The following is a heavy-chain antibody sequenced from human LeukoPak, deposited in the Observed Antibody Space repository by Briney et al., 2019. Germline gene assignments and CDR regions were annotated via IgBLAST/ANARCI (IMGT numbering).Heavy chain of an antibody. V-gene: IGHV3-74*01. D-gene: IGHD3-22*01. Sequence: GGSLRLSCAASGFTFSSYWMHWVRQAPGRGLVWVSRIKSDGNTNYADSVKGRFTISRDNAKNTVSLQMNSLRAEDTGVYYCARAPSESGGYYPEYFRHWGQGTLVTVSS. CDR3: ARAPSESGGYYPEYFRH. J-gene: IGHJ1*01. CDR1: GFTFSSYW. CDR2: IKSDGNT.